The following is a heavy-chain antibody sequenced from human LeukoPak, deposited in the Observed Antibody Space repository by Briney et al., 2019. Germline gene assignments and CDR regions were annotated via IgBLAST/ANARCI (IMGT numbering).Heavy chain of an antibody. Sequence: GGSLRLSCLASGFTFSDYYMNWIRYTPGKGLEWISYISTSGTTISYADSVKGRFTISRDNSKNTLFLQMGSLRAEDMAVYYCARGGGRNTTMVWAFDYWGQGTLVTVSS. CDR1: GFTFSDYY. V-gene: IGHV3-11*04. D-gene: IGHD5-18*01. CDR2: ISTSGTTI. J-gene: IGHJ4*02. CDR3: ARGGGRNTTMVWAFDY.